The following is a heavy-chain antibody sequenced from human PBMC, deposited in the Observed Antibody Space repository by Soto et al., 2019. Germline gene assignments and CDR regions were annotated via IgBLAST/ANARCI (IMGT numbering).Heavy chain of an antibody. CDR1: GIPVSSNY. D-gene: IGHD3-10*01. J-gene: IGHJ6*02. V-gene: IGHV3-53*04. CDR2: LHSGGDT. CDR3: ARDGPSYYASLMDD. Sequence: EVQLVESGGGLVQPGGSLRLSCVASGIPVSSNYMTWVRQAPGKGLEWVSVLHSGGDTDYADDVKGRFTISRNDSTNTLFAQMTSLPAEDTAVYYCARDGPSYYASLMDDWGQGTTVTVSS.